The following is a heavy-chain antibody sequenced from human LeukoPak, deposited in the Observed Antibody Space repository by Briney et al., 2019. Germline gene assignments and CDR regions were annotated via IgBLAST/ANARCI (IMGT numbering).Heavy chain of an antibody. V-gene: IGHV4-30-2*01. CDR3: ASGGGKDYYYYGMDV. J-gene: IGHJ6*02. Sequence: SETLSLTCAVSGGSISSGGYSWSWIRQPPGKGLEWIGYIYHSGSTYYNPSLKSRVTISVDRSKNQFSQKLSSVTAADTAVYYCASGGGKDYYYYGMDVWGQGTTVTVSS. D-gene: IGHD4-23*01. CDR1: GGSISSGGYS. CDR2: IYHSGST.